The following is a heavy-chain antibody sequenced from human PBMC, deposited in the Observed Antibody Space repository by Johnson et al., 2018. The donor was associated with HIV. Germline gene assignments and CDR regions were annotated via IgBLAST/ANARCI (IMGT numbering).Heavy chain of an antibody. CDR1: GFTVSSNY. Sequence: VQLVESGGGLVQPGGSLRLSCAASGFTVSSNYMSWVRQAPGKGLEWVSVIYSGDTSYYADSVKGRFTISRDNSKNTLYLQMNSLRAEDTAVYYCARDRYYDSSGSHAFDIWGQGTMVTVSS. CDR2: IYSGDTS. D-gene: IGHD3-22*01. J-gene: IGHJ3*02. V-gene: IGHV3-66*02. CDR3: ARDRYYDSSGSHAFDI.